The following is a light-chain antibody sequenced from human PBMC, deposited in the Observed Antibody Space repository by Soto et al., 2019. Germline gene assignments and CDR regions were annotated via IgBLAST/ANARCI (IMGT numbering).Light chain of an antibody. V-gene: IGKV1-39*01. J-gene: IGKJ1*01. CDR2: AAS. Sequence: DIQMTQSPSSLSASVGDRVTITCRASQGISTYLNWYLQKPGKAPKLLIYAASSLQSGVPSRFSGSGSGTDFTLTINSLQPEDFATYYCQQSFHTPRTFGQGTKVDIK. CDR3: QQSFHTPRT. CDR1: QGISTY.